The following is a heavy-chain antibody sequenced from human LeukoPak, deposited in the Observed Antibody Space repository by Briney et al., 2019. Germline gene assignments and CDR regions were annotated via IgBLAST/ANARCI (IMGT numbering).Heavy chain of an antibody. D-gene: IGHD1-26*01. CDR1: GFTFSSYG. CDR2: ISYDGSNE. J-gene: IGHJ4*02. Sequence: GGSLRLSCAVSGFTFSSYGMHWVRQAPGKGLEWVAVISYDGSNEYYADSVKGRFTISRDNSKNTLYLQMNSLRAEDTAVYYCAKDSGSYLYYFDYWGQGTLVTVSS. V-gene: IGHV3-30*18. CDR3: AKDSGSYLYYFDY.